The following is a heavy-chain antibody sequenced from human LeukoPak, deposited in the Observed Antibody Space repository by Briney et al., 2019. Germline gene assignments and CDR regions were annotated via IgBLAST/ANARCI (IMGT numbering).Heavy chain of an antibody. CDR3: ARDFGYF. CDR2: ITSGGGNT. Sequence: GGSLRLSCAASGFTFSSYAMSWVRQAPGKGLEWVSAITSGGGNTYYADSVKGRFTIYRDNSKNTLYLQMNSLRAEDTAVYYCARDFGYFWGQGTLVTVSS. CDR1: GFTFSSYA. J-gene: IGHJ4*02. V-gene: IGHV3-23*01. D-gene: IGHD3-10*01.